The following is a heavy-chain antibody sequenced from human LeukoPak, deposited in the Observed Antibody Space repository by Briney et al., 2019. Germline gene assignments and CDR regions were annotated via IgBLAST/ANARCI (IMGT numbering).Heavy chain of an antibody. CDR2: MNPNSGNT. CDR1: GYTFTSYD. J-gene: IGHJ5*02. V-gene: IGHV1-8*01. Sequence: VSVKVSCKASGYTFTSYDINWVRQATGQGLEWMGWMNPNSGNTGYAQKFQGRVTMTRNTFISTAYMELSSLRSEDTAVYYCARGDTQTYYDFWSGYSSWFDPWGQGTLVTVSS. CDR3: ARGDTQTYYDFWSGYSSWFDP. D-gene: IGHD3-3*01.